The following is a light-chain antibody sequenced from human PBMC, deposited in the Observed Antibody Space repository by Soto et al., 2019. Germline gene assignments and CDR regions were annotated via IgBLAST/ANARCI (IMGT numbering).Light chain of an antibody. CDR3: QQYDDWPPT. J-gene: IGKJ1*01. V-gene: IGKV3-15*01. CDR1: QSVRSY. Sequence: EIVLTQSPATLSVSPGERATLSCRASQSVRSYLGWYQQKPGQAPRLLSYGAYTRASGIPARFSGSGSATEFTLTISGLQSEDFATYYCQQYDDWPPTFGQGTKVDIK. CDR2: GAY.